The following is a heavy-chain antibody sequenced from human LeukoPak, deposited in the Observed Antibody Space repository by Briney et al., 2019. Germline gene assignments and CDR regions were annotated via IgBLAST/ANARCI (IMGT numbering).Heavy chain of an antibody. CDR2: INPHSGGT. D-gene: IGHD3-9*01. CDR1: EYIFTDYY. CDR3: ARGGDNYDILTQ. J-gene: IGHJ4*02. V-gene: IGHV1-2*02. Sequence: AASMNVSCKASEYIFTDYYIHWVRQAPGQGLEWMGWINPHSGGTNYAQNFQYRVTMTGDTSISTAYMELSRLISDDTAIYYCARGGDNYDILTQWGQGTLVTVSS.